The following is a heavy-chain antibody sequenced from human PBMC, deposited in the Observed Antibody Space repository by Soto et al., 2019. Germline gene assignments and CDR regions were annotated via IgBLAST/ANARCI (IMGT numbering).Heavy chain of an antibody. V-gene: IGHV4-4*02. Sequence: SQTLSLTCTVSSGSIGGSNGWSWVRQPPGKGLEWIGEIYHSGSTNYNPSLKSRVTISVDKSKNQFSLKLSSVTAADTAVYYCVRGLSWSGYYRNYYYMDVWGKGTTVTVSS. CDR1: SGSIGGSNG. D-gene: IGHD3-3*01. CDR3: VRGLSWSGYYRNYYYMDV. CDR2: IYHSGST. J-gene: IGHJ6*03.